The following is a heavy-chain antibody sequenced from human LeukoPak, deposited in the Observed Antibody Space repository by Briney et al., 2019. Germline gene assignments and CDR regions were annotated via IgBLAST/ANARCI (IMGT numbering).Heavy chain of an antibody. D-gene: IGHD2-15*01. CDR3: VTRDPCSGGACYGLRY. CDR2: ISDSGDTT. V-gene: IGHV3-23*01. J-gene: IGHJ4*02. CDR1: GFTFSSYW. Sequence: PGGSLRLSCAASGFTFSSYWMSWVRQDPGKGLEWVAVISDSGDTTNYADSVKGRFTISRDNSKNTLYLQMNSLRVEDTAVYYCVTRDPCSGGACYGLRYWGQGTLVAVSS.